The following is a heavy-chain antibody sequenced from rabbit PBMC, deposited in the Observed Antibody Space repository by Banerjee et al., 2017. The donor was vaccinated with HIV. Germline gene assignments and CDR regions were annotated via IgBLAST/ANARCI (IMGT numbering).Heavy chain of an antibody. D-gene: IGHD4-2*01. Sequence: QQQLEESGGGLVKPGGTLTLTCKASGLDFSSSYWISWVRQAPGKGLEWIGCIDTGSANAYYASWAKGRFTISKTSSTTVTLQMTSLTAADTATYFCARMLAGSAFDLWGPGTLVTVS. J-gene: IGHJ4*01. CDR1: GLDFSSSYW. CDR3: ARMLAGSAFDL. V-gene: IGHV1S45*01. CDR2: IDTGSANA.